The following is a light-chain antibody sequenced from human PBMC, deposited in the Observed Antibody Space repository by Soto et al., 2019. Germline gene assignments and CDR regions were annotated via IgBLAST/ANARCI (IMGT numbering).Light chain of an antibody. Sequence: SSELTQPPSVSVAPGKTARITCGGNNIGSKSVHGYQQKPGQAPVLVIYYDSDRPSGIPERFSGSNSGNTATLTLSRVEAGDEADYYCQVWDSSSDHRGVFGTGTKLTVL. CDR3: QVWDSSSDHRGV. V-gene: IGLV3-21*04. CDR1: NIGSKS. CDR2: YDS. J-gene: IGLJ1*01.